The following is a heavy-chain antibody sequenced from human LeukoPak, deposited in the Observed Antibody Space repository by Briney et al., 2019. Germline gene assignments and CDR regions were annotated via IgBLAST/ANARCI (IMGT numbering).Heavy chain of an antibody. D-gene: IGHD3-22*01. CDR3: ARDRGQIGSSGYYYKDY. J-gene: IGHJ4*02. CDR1: GFTFSSSA. Sequence: GGSLRLSCAASGFTFSSSAMSWVRQAPGKGLEWVSAISNNGGYTYYADSVQGRFTISRDNSKSTLCLQMNSLRAEDTAVYYCARDRGQIGSSGYYYKDYWGQGTLVTVSS. V-gene: IGHV3-23*01. CDR2: ISNNGGYT.